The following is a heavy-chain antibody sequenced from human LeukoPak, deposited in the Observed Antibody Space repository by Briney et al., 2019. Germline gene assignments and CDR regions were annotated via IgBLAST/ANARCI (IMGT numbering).Heavy chain of an antibody. J-gene: IGHJ5*02. Sequence: PGGSLRLSCAASGSTSSSYSMNWVRQAPGKGLEWVSSISSSSSHIYYADSVKGRFTISRDNAKNSLYLQMNSLRAEDTAVYYCARDTYYYGSGSYSYNWFDPWGQGTLVTVSS. CDR2: ISSSSSHI. D-gene: IGHD3-10*01. CDR3: ARDTYYYGSGSYSYNWFDP. V-gene: IGHV3-21*01. CDR1: GSTSSSYS.